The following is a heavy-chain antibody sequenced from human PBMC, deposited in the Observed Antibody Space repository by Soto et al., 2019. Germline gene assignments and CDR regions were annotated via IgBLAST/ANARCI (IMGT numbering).Heavy chain of an antibody. CDR3: AKEVSLGSEVDLGY. CDR1: GGPRRIKK. Sequence: AVRLTCGAPGGPRRIKKKSGVRGSRVKGLEWVSTISGSGGSTYYADAVKGRFTISRDNSMGTLYLQMKSLRVEDTAISYCAKEVSLGSEVDLGYWRQ. CDR2: ISGSGGST. D-gene: IGHD3-10*01. J-gene: IGHJ4*02. V-gene: IGHV3-23*01.